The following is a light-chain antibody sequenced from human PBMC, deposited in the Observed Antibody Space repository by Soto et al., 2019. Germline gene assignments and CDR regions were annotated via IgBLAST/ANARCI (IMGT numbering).Light chain of an antibody. CDR1: LRISKY. V-gene: IGKV1-39*01. Sequence: DIKLPQSPSSLSASVGDRVTITCRASLRISKYLNWYQQKPGKAPKLLIYGASTLQSGVPSRFSGSGSGTDFTLTITNLQPEDSATYFCQQSHSPPLTFGGGTKLEI. J-gene: IGKJ4*01. CDR2: GAS. CDR3: QQSHSPPLT.